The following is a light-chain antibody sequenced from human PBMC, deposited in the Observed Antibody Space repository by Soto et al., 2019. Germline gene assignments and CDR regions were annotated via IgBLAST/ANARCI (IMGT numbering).Light chain of an antibody. CDR1: STDFVSYNR. CDR3: SVWDDSLDGRV. J-gene: IGLJ3*02. CDR2: EAS. Sequence: QSALTQPPSVSGSPGQSVTISCTGTSTDFVSYNRVSWYQQPPGTAPNLIIYEASNRPSGVPDRFSGSKSGNTASLTISGLQAADEADYYCSVWDDSLDGRVFGGGTQLTVL. V-gene: IGLV2-18*01.